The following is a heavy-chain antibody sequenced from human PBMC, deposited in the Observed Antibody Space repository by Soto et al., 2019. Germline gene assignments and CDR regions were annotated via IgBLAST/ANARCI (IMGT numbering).Heavy chain of an antibody. CDR1: GFTFSGSA. CDR3: SRRGDFYDISVDY. V-gene: IGHV3-73*02. Sequence: EVHLVESGGGLVQPGGSLRLSCAASGFTFSGSAMHWVRQASGKGLEWVGRIGRKVTSYATTYAASVTGRFTIARADSKNTPYLQMNSLKTEDPVVHYWSRRGDFYDISVDYWGPGTLVTVSS. CDR2: IGRKVTSYAT. J-gene: IGHJ4*02. D-gene: IGHD3-22*01.